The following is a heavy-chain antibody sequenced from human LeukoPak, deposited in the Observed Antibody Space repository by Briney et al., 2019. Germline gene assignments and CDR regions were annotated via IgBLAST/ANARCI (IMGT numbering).Heavy chain of an antibody. D-gene: IGHD1-14*01. Sequence: SETLSLTCTVSGGSITSYYWSWIRLPPGKGLEWIGYISYSGNTNYNPSLKSRVTISVDTSKNQFSLKLSSVTAADTAVYYCARDLLNHIEPYYYMDVWGKGTTVTVSS. CDR2: ISYSGNT. V-gene: IGHV4-59*12. CDR1: GGSITSYY. CDR3: ARDLLNHIEPYYYMDV. J-gene: IGHJ6*03.